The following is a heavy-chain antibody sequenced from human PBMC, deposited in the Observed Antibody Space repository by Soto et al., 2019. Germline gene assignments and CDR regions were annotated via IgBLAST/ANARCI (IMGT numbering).Heavy chain of an antibody. CDR3: ARGRAKGGYCSGGSCYVMDV. Sequence: SETLSLTCAVYGGSFSGYYWSWIRQPPGKGLEWIGEINHSGSTNYNPSLKSRVTISVDTSKNQFSLKLSSVTAADTAVYYCARGRAKGGYCSGGSCYVMDVWGKGTTVTAPQ. CDR1: GGSFSGYY. J-gene: IGHJ6*04. V-gene: IGHV4-34*01. CDR2: INHSGST. D-gene: IGHD2-15*01.